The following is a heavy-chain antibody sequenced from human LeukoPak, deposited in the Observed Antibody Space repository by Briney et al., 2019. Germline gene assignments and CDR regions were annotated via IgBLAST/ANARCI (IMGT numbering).Heavy chain of an antibody. V-gene: IGHV4-31*03. Sequence: SETLSLTCTVSGGSISSCGYYWSWIRQHPGKGLEWIGYIYYSGSTYYNPSLKSRVTISVDTSKNQFSLKLSSVTAADTAVYYCASGGSSGSPDYWGQGTLVTVSS. CDR2: IYYSGST. J-gene: IGHJ4*02. CDR3: ASGGSSGSPDY. CDR1: GGSISSCGYY. D-gene: IGHD3-22*01.